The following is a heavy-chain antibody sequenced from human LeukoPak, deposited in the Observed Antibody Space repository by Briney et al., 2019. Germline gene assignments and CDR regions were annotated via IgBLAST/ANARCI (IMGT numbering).Heavy chain of an antibody. Sequence: GRSLRLSCAASGFTFSSYAMHWVRQAPGKGLEWVAVISYDGSNKYYADSVKGRFTISRDNSKNTLYLQMNSLRAEDTAVYYCAREMEPKGRGFDYWGQGTLVTVSS. CDR3: AREMEPKGRGFDY. V-gene: IGHV3-30-3*01. J-gene: IGHJ4*02. CDR1: GFTFSSYA. D-gene: IGHD1-1*01. CDR2: ISYDGSNK.